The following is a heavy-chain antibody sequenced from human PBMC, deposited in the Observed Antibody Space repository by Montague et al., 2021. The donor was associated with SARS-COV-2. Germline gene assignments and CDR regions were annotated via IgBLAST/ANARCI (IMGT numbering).Heavy chain of an antibody. Sequence: SLRLSCAASRFTISNYVLHWVRQAPGKGLEWVALLSYDERNQYYADSVKGRFTITRDNSKTTLYLQMNSLTIDDTAVYYCAKGRTIIINSPFDYWGQGTAVTVSS. CDR3: AKGRTIIINSPFDY. V-gene: IGHV3-30*04. CDR1: RFTISNYV. D-gene: IGHD4-23*01. J-gene: IGHJ4*02. CDR2: LSYDERNQ.